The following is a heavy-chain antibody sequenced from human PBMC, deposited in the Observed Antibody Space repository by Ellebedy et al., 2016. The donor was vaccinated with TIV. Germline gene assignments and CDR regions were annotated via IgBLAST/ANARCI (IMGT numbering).Heavy chain of an antibody. V-gene: IGHV4-39*01. CDR1: GGSVSNTRYY. J-gene: IGHJ4*02. CDR2: VYYSGSP. CDR3: ARIDPWQPIDD. Sequence: MPSETLSLTCGVSGGSVSNTRYYWAWIRQPPGKGLEWIGSVYYSGSPYYTPSFKSRVTLSADTSKKQFSLNLRTVTAADTAVYYCARIDPWQPIDDWGQGILVTVSS. D-gene: IGHD2-21*01.